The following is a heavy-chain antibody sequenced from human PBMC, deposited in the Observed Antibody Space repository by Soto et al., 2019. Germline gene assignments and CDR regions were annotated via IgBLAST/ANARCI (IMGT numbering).Heavy chain of an antibody. V-gene: IGHV4-30-2*01. CDR2: IYHSGST. Sequence: SETLSLTCAVSGGSISSGGYSWSWIRQPPGKGLEWIGYIYHSGSTYYNPSLKSRVTISVDRSKNQFSLKLSSVTAADTAVYYCARRYGSGSYYILTAFDYWGQGTLVTVSS. J-gene: IGHJ4*02. D-gene: IGHD3-10*01. CDR1: GGSISSGGYS. CDR3: ARRYGSGSYYILTAFDY.